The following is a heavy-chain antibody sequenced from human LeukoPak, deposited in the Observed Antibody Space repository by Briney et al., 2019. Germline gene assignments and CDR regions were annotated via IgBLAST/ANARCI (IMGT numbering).Heavy chain of an antibody. J-gene: IGHJ5*02. Sequence: ASVKVSCKASGYTFNSYGINWVRQAPGQGLEWMGWIDSYNGNTSYAQKFQGRLTMTTDTSTTTAYMELRSLRSDDTAAYYCARGLRNWFDPWGQGTLVTVSS. CDR3: ARGLRNWFDP. V-gene: IGHV1-18*01. CDR1: GYTFNSYG. CDR2: IDSYNGNT.